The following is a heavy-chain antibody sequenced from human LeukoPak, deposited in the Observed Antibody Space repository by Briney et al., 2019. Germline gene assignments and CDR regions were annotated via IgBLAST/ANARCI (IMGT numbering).Heavy chain of an antibody. J-gene: IGHJ4*02. CDR3: ARDRGSGYSGSQGIDY. CDR2: ISYDGSNK. V-gene: IGHV3-30-3*01. CDR1: GFTFSSYA. D-gene: IGHD1-26*01. Sequence: GGSLRLSCAASGFTFSSYAMHWVRQAPGKGLEWVAVISYDGSNKYYADSVKGRFTISRDNSKNTLYLQMNSLRAEDTAVYYCARDRGSGYSGSQGIDYWGQGALVTVSS.